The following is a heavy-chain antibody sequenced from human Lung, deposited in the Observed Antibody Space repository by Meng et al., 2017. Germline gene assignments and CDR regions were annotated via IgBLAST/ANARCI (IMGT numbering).Heavy chain of an antibody. J-gene: IGHJ4*02. CDR3: ARDGVSFTMVRAGKH. CDR1: CYTFASYV. Sequence: QLVESGAEGKNPVASLKVSCKASCYTFASYVISWVRQALGQGLEWMGGSSGYNGKTIYAQKDQGRVTMTTATSTSKANMKLRSLRSDDTAVYYCARDGVSFTMVRAGKHWGQGTLVTVSS. D-gene: IGHD3-10*01. CDR2: SSGYNGKT. V-gene: IGHV1-18*01.